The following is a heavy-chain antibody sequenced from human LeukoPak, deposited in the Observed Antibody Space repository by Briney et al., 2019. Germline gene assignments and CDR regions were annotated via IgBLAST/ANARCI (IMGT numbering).Heavy chain of an antibody. Sequence: GGSLRLSCAASGFTFSSYAMHWVRQAPGKGLEWVAVISYDGSNKYYADSVKGRFTISRDNSKNTLYLQMNSLRAEDTAVYYCAKSPLYDFWSGYYYYGMDVWGQGTTVTVSS. CDR3: AKSPLYDFWSGYYYYGMDV. CDR2: ISYDGSNK. D-gene: IGHD3-3*01. CDR1: GFTFSSYA. J-gene: IGHJ6*02. V-gene: IGHV3-30-3*02.